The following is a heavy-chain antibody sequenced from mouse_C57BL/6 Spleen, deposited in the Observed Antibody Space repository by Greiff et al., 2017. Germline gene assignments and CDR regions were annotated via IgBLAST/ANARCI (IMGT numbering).Heavy chain of an antibody. CDR3: AYDDYEAMDY. V-gene: IGHV10-1*01. J-gene: IGHJ4*01. Sequence: EVQLVESGGGLVQPTGSLKLSCAASGFSFNTYAMNWVRQAPGKGLEWVARIRSKSNNYATYYADSVKDRFTISRDDSESMLYLQMNNLKTEDTAMYDCAYDDYEAMDYWGQGTSVTGSS. CDR1: GFSFNTYA. CDR2: IRSKSNNYAT. D-gene: IGHD2-12*01.